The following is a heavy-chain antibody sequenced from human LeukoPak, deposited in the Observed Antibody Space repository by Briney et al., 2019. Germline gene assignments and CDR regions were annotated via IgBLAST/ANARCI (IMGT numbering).Heavy chain of an antibody. V-gene: IGHV5-51*01. CDR1: GYSFTSYW. CDR2: IYPGDSDT. D-gene: IGHD3-3*01. Sequence: GESLKISCKGSGYSFTSYWIGGVRQMPGKGLELMGIIYPGDSDTRYSPSFQGQVTIPADKSISTAYLQWSSLKASDTAMYYCARPNDFWSGYYHYRGQGTLVTVSS. J-gene: IGHJ4*02. CDR3: ARPNDFWSGYYHY.